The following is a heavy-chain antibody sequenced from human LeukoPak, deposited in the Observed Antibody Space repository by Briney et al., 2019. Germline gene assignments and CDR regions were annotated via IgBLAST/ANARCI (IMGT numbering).Heavy chain of an antibody. CDR3: ARDRQLWYPTPSYYFDY. CDR1: GFTFSSYE. CDR2: ISSSGSTI. Sequence: PGGSLRLSCAAPGFTFSSYEMNWVRQAPGKGLEWVSYISSSGSTIYYADSVKGRFTISRDNAKNSLYLQMNSLRAEDTAVYYCARDRQLWYPTPSYYFDYWGQGTLVTVSS. J-gene: IGHJ4*02. D-gene: IGHD5-18*01. V-gene: IGHV3-48*03.